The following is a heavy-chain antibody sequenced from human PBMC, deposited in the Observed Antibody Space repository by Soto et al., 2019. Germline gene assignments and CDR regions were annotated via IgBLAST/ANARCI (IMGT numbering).Heavy chain of an antibody. CDR2: INPSGGST. V-gene: IGHV1-46*01. J-gene: IGHJ3*02. CDR3: ARGITMIVVVIPGAFDI. Sequence: ASVKVSCKASGYTFTSYYMHWVRQAPGQGLEGMGIINPSGGSTSYAQNFQGRVTMTRDTSTSTVYMELSSLRSEDTAVYYCARGITMIVVVIPGAFDIWGQGTMVTVSS. CDR1: GYTFTSYY. D-gene: IGHD3-22*01.